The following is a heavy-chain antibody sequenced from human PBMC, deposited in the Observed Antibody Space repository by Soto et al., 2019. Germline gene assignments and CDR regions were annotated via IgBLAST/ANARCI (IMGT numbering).Heavy chain of an antibody. J-gene: IGHJ4*02. Sequence: QVQLVQSGAEVKKPGASVKVSYKASGYTFTSYAMHWVRQAPGQRLEWMGWINARNGNTNYSQKFQGRVTITRDTSGSTGYMELSSLRSEDTAVYCCAGGPGGAAGPGDYWGQGTIVTVSS. CDR3: AGGPGGAAGPGDY. CDR2: INARNGNT. CDR1: GYTFTSYA. V-gene: IGHV1-3*01. D-gene: IGHD1-26*01.